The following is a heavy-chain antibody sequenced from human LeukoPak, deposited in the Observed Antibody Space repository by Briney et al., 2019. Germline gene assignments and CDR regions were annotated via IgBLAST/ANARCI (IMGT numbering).Heavy chain of an antibody. CDR2: IYHSGST. CDR3: ARVSDDAFDI. Sequence: SETLSLTCTVSGYSISSGYYWGWIRQPPGKGLEWIGSIYHSGSTYHNPSLKSRVTISVDTSKNQFSLKLSSVTAADTAVYYCARVSDDAFDIWGQGTMVTVSS. CDR1: GYSISSGYY. V-gene: IGHV4-38-2*02. J-gene: IGHJ3*02.